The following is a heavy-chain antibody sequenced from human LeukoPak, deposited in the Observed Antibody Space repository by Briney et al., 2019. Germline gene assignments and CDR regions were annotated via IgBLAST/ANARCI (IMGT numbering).Heavy chain of an antibody. Sequence: PGGSLRLSCAASGFTFSSYGMHWVRQAPGKGLEWVAFIRYDGSNKYYADSVKGRFTISRDNSKNTLYLQMNSLRVEDTAVYYCAKTLSSYGGSYYWGQGALVTVSS. D-gene: IGHD4-23*01. CDR2: IRYDGSNK. V-gene: IGHV3-30*02. CDR1: GFTFSSYG. J-gene: IGHJ4*02. CDR3: AKTLSSYGGSYY.